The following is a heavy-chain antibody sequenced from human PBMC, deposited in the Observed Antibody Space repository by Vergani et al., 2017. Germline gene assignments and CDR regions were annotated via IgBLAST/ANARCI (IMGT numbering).Heavy chain of an antibody. J-gene: IGHJ6*02. V-gene: IGHV3-30*18. CDR3: AKDRYYDSSGLILYYYYYGMDV. D-gene: IGHD3-22*01. CDR1: GFTFSSYG. Sequence: QVQLVESGGGVVQPGRSLRLSCAASGFTFSSYGMHWVRQAPGKGLEWVAVISYDGSNKYYADSVKGRFTISRDNSKNTLYLQMNSLRAEDTAVYYCAKDRYYDSSGLILYYYYYGMDVWGQGTTVTVSS. CDR2: ISYDGSNK.